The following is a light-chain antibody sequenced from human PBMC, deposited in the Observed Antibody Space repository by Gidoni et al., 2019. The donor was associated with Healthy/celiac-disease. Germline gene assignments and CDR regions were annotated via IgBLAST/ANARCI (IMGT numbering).Light chain of an antibody. CDR3: QQTKTAPFT. CDR2: ASS. Sequence: DIQMTQSPSSLSASVGDRVTITCRANENIDNRLNWYRQTPGKATELLIYASSNLRGGVPSMFSGSGFGTDFTLSISGLQSEDLANYYCQQTKTAPFTFGPGTKVDLK. J-gene: IGKJ3*01. V-gene: IGKV1-39*01. CDR1: ENIDNR.